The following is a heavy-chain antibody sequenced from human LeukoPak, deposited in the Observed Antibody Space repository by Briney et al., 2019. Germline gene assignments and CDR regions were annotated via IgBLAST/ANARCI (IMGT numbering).Heavy chain of an antibody. CDR3: ATLCCGSYYMDV. D-gene: IGHD2-15*01. Sequence: ASVKVSCKASGGTLNSYVISWVRQAPGQGLEWMGGIIPISDTTNYAQKFQGRVTITADKSTSTAYMELSSLRSEDTAVYYCATLCCGSYYMDVWGKGTTVTVSS. J-gene: IGHJ6*03. CDR2: IIPISDTT. V-gene: IGHV1-69*06. CDR1: GGTLNSYV.